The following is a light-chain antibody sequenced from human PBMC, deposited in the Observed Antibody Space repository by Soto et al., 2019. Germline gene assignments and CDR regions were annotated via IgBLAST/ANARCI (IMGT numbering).Light chain of an antibody. V-gene: IGKV2-28*01. CDR2: LGS. J-gene: IGKJ1*01. Sequence: DIVMTQSPLSLPVTPGEPASISCRSSQSLLHSNGYNYLDWYLQKPGQSPQVLIYLGSNRASGVHDKFSGSGSGKDFTLKISRVEAEDVGVYYCMQALQTPAFGQGTKVEIE. CDR1: QSLLHSNGYNY. CDR3: MQALQTPA.